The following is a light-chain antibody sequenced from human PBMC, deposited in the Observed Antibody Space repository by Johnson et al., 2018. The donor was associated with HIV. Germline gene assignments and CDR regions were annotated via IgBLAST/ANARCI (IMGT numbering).Light chain of an antibody. CDR1: SCDIGNNY. J-gene: IGLJ1*01. CDR2: DNN. CDR3: GTWDSSLSANV. Sequence: QSVLTHPPSVSAAPGQKVTISRSGSSCDIGNNYVSWYQQLPGTAPKLLIYDNNKRPSGIPDRFSGSKSGTSATLGITGLQTGDEADYYCGTWDSSLSANVFGTVTKVTVL. V-gene: IGLV1-51*01.